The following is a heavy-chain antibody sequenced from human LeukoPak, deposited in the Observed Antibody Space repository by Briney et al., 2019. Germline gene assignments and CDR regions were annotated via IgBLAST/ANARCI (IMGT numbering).Heavy chain of an antibody. D-gene: IGHD2-2*01. V-gene: IGHV4-34*01. CDR3: ARFLRKIGYCSSTSCRTGYYFDY. Sequence: SETLSLTCAVYGGSFSGYYWSWIRQPPGKGREWIGEINHSGRTNYNPSLKSRVTISVDTSKNQFSLKLSSVTAADTAVYYCARFLRKIGYCSSTSCRTGYYFDYWGQGTLVTVSS. CDR1: GGSFSGYY. CDR2: INHSGRT. J-gene: IGHJ4*02.